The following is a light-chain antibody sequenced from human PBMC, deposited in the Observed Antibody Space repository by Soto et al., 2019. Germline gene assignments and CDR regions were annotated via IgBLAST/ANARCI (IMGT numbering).Light chain of an antibody. Sequence: EIVLTQSPGTLSLSPGERATLSCRASQSVSSNYLAWYQQKPGQAPRLLIYGASSRATGIPDRFSGSGSGTDFTLTIRRLEPEDFAVYYCHQYGSAPYTFGQGTKLEIK. CDR2: GAS. CDR3: HQYGSAPYT. CDR1: QSVSSNY. J-gene: IGKJ2*01. V-gene: IGKV3-20*01.